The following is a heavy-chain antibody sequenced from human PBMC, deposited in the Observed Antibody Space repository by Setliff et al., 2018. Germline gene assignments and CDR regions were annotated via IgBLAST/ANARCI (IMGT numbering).Heavy chain of an antibody. D-gene: IGHD3-22*01. J-gene: IGHJ4*02. CDR1: GYTFTSYG. Sequence: ASVKVSCKASGYTFTSYGVHWVRQAPGQRLEWMGWISAYNGNTNYAQKLQGRVTMTTDTPTSTVYMELSSLRTEDTAVYYCARGYYDSYARYYVVGDYWGQGTPVTVSS. CDR2: ISAYNGNT. CDR3: ARGYYDSYARYYVVGDY. V-gene: IGHV1-18*01.